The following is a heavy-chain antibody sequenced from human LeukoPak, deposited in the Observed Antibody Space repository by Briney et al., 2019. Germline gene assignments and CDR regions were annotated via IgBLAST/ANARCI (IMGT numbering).Heavy chain of an antibody. J-gene: IGHJ4*02. Sequence: PSETLSLTCGVSGGSISNTNWWSWVRQPPGQGLEWIGEISLTGLTHYNPSLESRVSVSLDKSKNQLSLNLTSVTAADTAVYYCSRENGAFSPFGYWGQGTLVTVLS. CDR2: ISLTGLT. CDR1: GGSISNTNW. D-gene: IGHD2-8*01. V-gene: IGHV4-4*02. CDR3: SRENGAFSPFGY.